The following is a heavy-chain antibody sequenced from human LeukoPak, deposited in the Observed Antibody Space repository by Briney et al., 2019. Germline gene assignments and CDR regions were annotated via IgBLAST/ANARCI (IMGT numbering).Heavy chain of an antibody. CDR1: GGTFSSYT. CDR3: ARGVVDY. CDR2: IIPILGIA. V-gene: IGHV1-69*02. J-gene: IGHJ4*02. Sequence: ASVKVSCKASGGTFSSYTISWVRQAPGQGLEWMGRIIPILGIANYAQKFQGRVTMTRDTSTSTVYMELSSLRSEDTAVYYCARGVVDYWGQGTLVTVSS.